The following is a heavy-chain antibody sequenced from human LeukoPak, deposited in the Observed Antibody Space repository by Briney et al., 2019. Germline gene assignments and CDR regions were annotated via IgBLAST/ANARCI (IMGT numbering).Heavy chain of an antibody. V-gene: IGHV3-30*18. CDR3: AKSYYYGSGSSPGY. J-gene: IGHJ4*02. D-gene: IGHD3-10*01. Sequence: GGSLRLSCAASGFTFSSYGMHWVSRDPGKGLEWVAVISYDGSNKYYADSVKGRFTISRDNSKNTLYLQMNSLRAEDTAVYYCAKSYYYGSGSSPGYWGQGTLVTVSP. CDR2: ISYDGSNK. CDR1: GFTFSSYG.